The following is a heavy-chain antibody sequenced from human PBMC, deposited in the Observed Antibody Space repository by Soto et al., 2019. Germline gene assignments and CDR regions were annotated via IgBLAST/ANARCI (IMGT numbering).Heavy chain of an antibody. CDR1: GFSISDYG. CDR3: AKGAGDRLSLGMDV. D-gene: IGHD1-26*01. CDR2: ISYDGSNT. V-gene: IGHV3-30*18. J-gene: IGHJ6*02. Sequence: QVQLVESGGGVVQPGWSLRLSCAASGFSISDYGMEWVRQAPGKGLEWVALISYDGSNTYYADSVKGRFTISRDNSKDTRFLQMTGLRREDTAVYYCAKGAGDRLSLGMDVWGQGTTVTVSS.